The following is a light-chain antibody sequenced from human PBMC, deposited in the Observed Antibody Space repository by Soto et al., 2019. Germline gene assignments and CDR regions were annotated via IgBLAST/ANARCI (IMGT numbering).Light chain of an antibody. CDR2: DAS. CDR1: QSNRSS. CDR3: QQLNVYPWT. V-gene: IGKV1-9*01. Sequence: DIQLTQSPSSVSASVGDRVTITCLVSQSNRSSLVWYQQKPGRAPKLLLYDASTLQSGVPSGFSGGGSGTDFTLTIISLQPEDFATYYCQQLNVYPWTFGQGTKVDIK. J-gene: IGKJ1*01.